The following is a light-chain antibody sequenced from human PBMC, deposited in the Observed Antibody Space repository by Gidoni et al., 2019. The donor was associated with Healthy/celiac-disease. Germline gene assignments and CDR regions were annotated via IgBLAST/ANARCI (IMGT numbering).Light chain of an antibody. Sequence: DIQMTQSPSTLSASVGDRVTITCRASQRISSWLAWYQQKPGKAPKLLIYKASSLESGVPSRFSGSGSGTEFTLTISSLQPDDFATYYCQQYNSYSTTFXHXTKVEIK. J-gene: IGKJ1*01. CDR2: KAS. CDR3: QQYNSYSTT. CDR1: QRISSW. V-gene: IGKV1-5*03.